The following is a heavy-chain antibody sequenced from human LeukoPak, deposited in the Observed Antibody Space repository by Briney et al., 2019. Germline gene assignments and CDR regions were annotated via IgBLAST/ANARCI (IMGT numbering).Heavy chain of an antibody. V-gene: IGHV3-21*01. Sequence: GGSLRLSCTASGFTFSSYTFNWVRQAPGKGLEWVSSISTSHSYIYYADSLKGRFTISRDNAKNSLYLQMNSLRAEDTAVYYCARGRGYSYGFFDYWGQGTLVTVSS. J-gene: IGHJ4*02. CDR2: ISTSHSYI. CDR3: ARGRGYSYGFFDY. CDR1: GFTFSSYT. D-gene: IGHD5-18*01.